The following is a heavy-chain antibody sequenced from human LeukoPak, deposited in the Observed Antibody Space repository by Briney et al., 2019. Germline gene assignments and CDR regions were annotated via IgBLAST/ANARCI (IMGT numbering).Heavy chain of an antibody. D-gene: IGHD2-2*01. CDR1: GITFSSYS. V-gene: IGHV3-48*01. Sequence: GGSLRRSCVASGITFSSYSMNWVRQAPGKGLEWVSYISSFSGTINYADSVKGRFTISRDNAKNSLYLQMNSLRAEDTAVYYCARDPFGGCSSTSCYAGGGWFDPWGQGTLVTVSS. CDR2: ISSFSGTI. CDR3: ARDPFGGCSSTSCYAGGGWFDP. J-gene: IGHJ5*02.